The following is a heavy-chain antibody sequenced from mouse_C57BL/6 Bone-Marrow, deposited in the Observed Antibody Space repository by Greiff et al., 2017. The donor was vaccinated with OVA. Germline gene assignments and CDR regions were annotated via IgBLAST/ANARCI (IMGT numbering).Heavy chain of an antibody. CDR3: ARNYGSSSDY. CDR2: IDTSDSYT. J-gene: IGHJ2*01. D-gene: IGHD1-1*01. V-gene: IGHV1-59*01. Sequence: VQLQQPGAELVRPGPSVKLSCKASGYTFTSYWMHWVKQRPGQGLEWIGVIDTSDSYTNYNQKFKGKATLTVDTSSSTAYMQLSSLTSEDSAVYYCARNYGSSSDYWGQGTTLTVSS. CDR1: GYTFTSYW.